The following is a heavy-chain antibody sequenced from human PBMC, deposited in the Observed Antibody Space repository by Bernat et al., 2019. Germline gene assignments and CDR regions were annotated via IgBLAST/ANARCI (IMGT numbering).Heavy chain of an antibody. CDR3: ARAMATIGDNYYYYGMDV. J-gene: IGHJ6*02. D-gene: IGHD5-24*01. CDR1: GYTFTGYY. CDR2: INPNSGGT. Sequence: QVQLVQSGAEVKKPGASVKVSCKASGYTFTGYYMHWVRQAPGQGLEWMGWINPNSGGTNYAQKFQGWVTMTRDTSISTAYMGLSRLRSDDTAVYYCARAMATIGDNYYYYGMDVWGQGTTVTVSS. V-gene: IGHV1-2*04.